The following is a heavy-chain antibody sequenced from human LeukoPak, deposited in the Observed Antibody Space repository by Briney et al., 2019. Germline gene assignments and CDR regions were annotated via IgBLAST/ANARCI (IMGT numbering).Heavy chain of an antibody. CDR1: GYTLTELS. CDR3: AKDFGSGSGYYYYIDV. CDR2: ISWNSGSI. J-gene: IGHJ6*03. Sequence: SCKVSGYTLTELSMHWVRQAPGKGLEWVSGISWNSGSIGYADSVKGRFTISRDNAKNSLYLQMNSLRAEDMALYYCAKDFGSGSGYYYYIDVGGKGTTVTVSS. V-gene: IGHV3-9*03. D-gene: IGHD3-10*01.